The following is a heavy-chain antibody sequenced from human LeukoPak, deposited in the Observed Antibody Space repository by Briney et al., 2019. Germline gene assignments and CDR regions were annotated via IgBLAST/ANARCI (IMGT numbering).Heavy chain of an antibody. J-gene: IGHJ4*02. Sequence: SETLSLTCTVSGYSISSGYYWGWIRQPPGKGLEWIGSIYHSGSTYYNPSLKSRVTISVDTSKNQFSLKLSSVTAADTAVYYCARDRAYSSSWYRDYYFDYWGQGTLVTVSS. D-gene: IGHD6-13*01. CDR1: GYSISSGYY. V-gene: IGHV4-38-2*02. CDR3: ARDRAYSSSWYRDYYFDY. CDR2: IYHSGST.